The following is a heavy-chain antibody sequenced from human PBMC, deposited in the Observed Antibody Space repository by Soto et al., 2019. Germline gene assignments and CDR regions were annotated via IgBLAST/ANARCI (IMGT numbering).Heavy chain of an antibody. Sequence: QLQLQESGPGLVKPSETLSLTCTVSGGSISRTTYSWGWIRQPPGKGLEWIGNIYHSGRTSNNPSLRSRVTVSVDTSKNQFSLKLTSVTAADTAVYYCATYRAWGQGTLVTVSS. J-gene: IGHJ5*02. V-gene: IGHV4-39*01. D-gene: IGHD3-16*02. CDR2: IYHSGRT. CDR3: ATYRA. CDR1: GGSISRTTYS.